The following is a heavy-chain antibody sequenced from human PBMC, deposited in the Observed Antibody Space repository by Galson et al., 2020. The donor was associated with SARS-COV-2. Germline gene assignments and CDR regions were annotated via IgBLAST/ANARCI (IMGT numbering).Heavy chain of an antibody. D-gene: IGHD2-2*01. CDR2: INSSSSYI. J-gene: IGHJ6*02. CDR3: ARDPIVVVPAAILYYYYGMDV. Sequence: TGGSLRLSCAASGFTFSSYSMNWVRQPPGKGLEWVSSINSSSSYIYYADSVKGRFTISRDNAKNSLYLQLNSLRAEDTAVYYCARDPIVVVPAAILYYYYGMDVWGQGTTVIVSS. V-gene: IGHV3-21*01. CDR1: GFTFSSYS.